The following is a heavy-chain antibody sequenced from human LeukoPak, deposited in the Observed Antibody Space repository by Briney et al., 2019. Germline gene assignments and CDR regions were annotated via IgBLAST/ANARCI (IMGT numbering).Heavy chain of an antibody. CDR1: GYSFSGYY. J-gene: IGHJ6*03. D-gene: IGHD2-2*02. CDR3: ARVRRPLKYCSSTSCYMGYYYYMDV. V-gene: IGHV1-2*02. Sequence: GASVKVSCKASGYSFSGYYMHWVRQAPGEGLEWMGWINPSSGATKYAQEFQGRVTMTRDTSIATAYMELSSLRSEDTAVYYCARVRRPLKYCSSTSCYMGYYYYMDVWGKGTTVTVSS. CDR2: INPSSGAT.